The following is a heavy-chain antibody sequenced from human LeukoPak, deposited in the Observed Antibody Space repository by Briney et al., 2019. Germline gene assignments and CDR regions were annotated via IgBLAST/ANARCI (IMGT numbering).Heavy chain of an antibody. V-gene: IGHV1-2*02. CDR1: GYTFTDYY. D-gene: IGHD1-1*01. CDR3: ARVNWRDYYFDY. Sequence: ASVKVSCKASGYTFTDYYIHWVRQAPGQGLEWMGWINPNSGGTNYAQKFQGRVTMTTDTSTSTAYMELRSLRSDDTAVYYCARVNWRDYYFDYWGQGTLVTVSS. J-gene: IGHJ4*02. CDR2: INPNSGGT.